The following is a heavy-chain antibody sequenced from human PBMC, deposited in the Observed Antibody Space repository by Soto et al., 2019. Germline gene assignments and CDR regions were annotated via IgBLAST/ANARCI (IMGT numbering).Heavy chain of an antibody. V-gene: IGHV4-59*01. CDR1: GGSISNEY. J-gene: IGHJ4*02. Sequence: SETLSLTCIVSGGSISNEYWSWIRQPPGKGLEWIGYIYYRGSTNYNPSLKSRVTISVDTSKNQFSLKLSSVTAADTAVYYCARGGYNWNDVTDYWGQGTLVTVS. D-gene: IGHD1-20*01. CDR2: IYYRGST. CDR3: ARGGYNWNDVTDY.